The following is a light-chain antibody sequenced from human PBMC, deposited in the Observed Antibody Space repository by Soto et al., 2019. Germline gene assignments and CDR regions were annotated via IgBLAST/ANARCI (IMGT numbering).Light chain of an antibody. Sequence: QLVLTQSPSASASLGASVKLTCTLSSGHSNYAIAWHQQQPEKGPRYLMKLNRDGSHSKGDGIPNRCSGSGSGADRYLSVPSLQYEDEADYYCQTGGTGIVMFGGGTKLTVL. CDR3: QTGGTGIVM. J-gene: IGLJ3*02. CDR2: LNRDGSH. V-gene: IGLV4-69*01. CDR1: SGHSNYA.